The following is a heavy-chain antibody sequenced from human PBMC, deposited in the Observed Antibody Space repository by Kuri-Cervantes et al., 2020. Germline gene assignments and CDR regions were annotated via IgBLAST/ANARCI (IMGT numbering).Heavy chain of an antibody. V-gene: IGHV4-39*07. CDR1: GGSISSSSYY. Sequence: SETLSLTCTVSGGSISSSSYYWSWIRQPPGKGLEWIGEINHSGSTNYNPSLKSRVTISVDTSKNQFSLKLSSVTAADTAVYYCASLEARPKHYYYYYMDVWGKGTTVTVSS. CDR2: INHSGST. CDR3: ASLEARPKHYYYYYMDV. J-gene: IGHJ6*03. D-gene: IGHD6-6*01.